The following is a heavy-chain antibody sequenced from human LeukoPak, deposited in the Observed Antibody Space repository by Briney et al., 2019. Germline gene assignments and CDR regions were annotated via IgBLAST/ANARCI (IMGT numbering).Heavy chain of an antibody. D-gene: IGHD3-22*01. J-gene: IGHJ4*02. CDR1: GYTFTGYY. CDR2: INPNSGGT. V-gene: IGHV1-2*02. Sequence: ASVTVSCKASGYTFTGYYMHWVRQPPAQGLDWMGWINPNSGGTKYAQKFQGRVTMTRDTSISTAYMELSRLRSDGTAVYYCARDWARDTMIVEKWGQGTLVTVSS. CDR3: ARDWARDTMIVEK.